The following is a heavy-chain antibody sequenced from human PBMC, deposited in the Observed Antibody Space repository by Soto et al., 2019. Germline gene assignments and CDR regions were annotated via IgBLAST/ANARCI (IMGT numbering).Heavy chain of an antibody. CDR3: ARGLRWELQIYFDY. D-gene: IGHD1-26*01. V-gene: IGHV3-21*01. CDR2: ISSSSSYI. CDR1: GFTFSSYS. J-gene: IGHJ4*02. Sequence: GGSLRLSCAASGFTFSSYSMNWVRQAPGKGLEWVSSISSSSSYIYYADSVKGRFTISRDNAKNSLYLQMNSLRAEDTAVYYCARGLRWELQIYFDYWGQGXLVTVYS.